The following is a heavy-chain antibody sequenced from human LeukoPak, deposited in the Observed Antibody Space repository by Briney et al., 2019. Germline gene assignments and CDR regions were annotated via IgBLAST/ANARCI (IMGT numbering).Heavy chain of an antibody. CDR1: GFSFSDSA. J-gene: IGHJ5*02. D-gene: IGHD3-3*01. CDR2: ISDTGGRT. CDR3: AKGGQDFDFWRFDL. Sequence: GGSLRLSCASSGFSFSDSAVSWVRLSPGEGLKWVPSISDTGGRTYYADSVKGRFTITRDNSKNTVNLQMNGLRADDTARYFCAKGGQDFDFWRFDLWGQGILVIVSS. V-gene: IGHV3-23*01.